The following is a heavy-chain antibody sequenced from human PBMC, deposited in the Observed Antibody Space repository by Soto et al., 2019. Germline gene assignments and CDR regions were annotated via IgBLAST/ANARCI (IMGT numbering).Heavy chain of an antibody. Sequence: AVPGDCLDRSPCSNGVRHSPQKGLEWIGQISHSGSTNYTPSLTRRVTISVDKSKNHFSLKLTSVTAADPAVYYCAARHFCSPRWTDRRLAYCGQLTLATVS. CDR1: GDCLDRSPC. CDR3: AARHFCSPRWTDRRLAY. D-gene: IGHD3-3*02. CDR2: ISHSGST. J-gene: IGHJ4*02. V-gene: IGHV4-4*02.